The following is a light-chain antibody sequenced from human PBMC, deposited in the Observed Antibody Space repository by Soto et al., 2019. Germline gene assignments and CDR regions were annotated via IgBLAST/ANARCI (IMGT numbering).Light chain of an antibody. Sequence: QSVLNNAASVSGSAGQSIPISCNGNSREVCGYNYVSLYQHHPGKAPKLIIYDVSNRPSGVSIRFSGSKSDNTASLTISGLQPEDEADYHCSSYTTSNTRQIVFGTGTKVTV. V-gene: IGLV2-14*03. CDR3: SSYTTSNTRQIV. J-gene: IGLJ1*01. CDR2: DVS. CDR1: SREVCGYNY.